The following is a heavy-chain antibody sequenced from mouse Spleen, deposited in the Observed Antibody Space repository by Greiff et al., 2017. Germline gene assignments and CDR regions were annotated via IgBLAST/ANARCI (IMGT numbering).Heavy chain of an antibody. D-gene: IGHD2-3*01. CDR2: ISSGSSTI. CDR3: ARSRWLLLLLDY. J-gene: IGHJ2*01. Sequence: EVQGVESGGGLVQPGGSRKLSCAASGFTFSSFGMHWVRQAPEKGLEWVAYISSGSSTIYYADTVKGRFTISRDNPKHTLFLQMTSLRSEDTSMYYCARSRWLLLLLDYWGQGTTLTVSS. CDR1: GFTFSSFG. V-gene: IGHV5-17*02.